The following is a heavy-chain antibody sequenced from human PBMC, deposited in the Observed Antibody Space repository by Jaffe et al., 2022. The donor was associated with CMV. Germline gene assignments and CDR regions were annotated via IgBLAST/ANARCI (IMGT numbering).Heavy chain of an antibody. CDR3: ARGTVTLGYFDY. CDR1: GFTFSSYG. Sequence: QVQLVESGGGVVQPGRSLRLSCAASGFTFSSYGMHWVRQAPGKGLEWVAVIWYDGSNKYYADSVKGRFTISRDNSKNTLYLQMNSLRAEDTAVYYCARGTVTLGYFDYWGQGTLVTVSS. CDR2: IWYDGSNK. J-gene: IGHJ4*02. V-gene: IGHV3-33*08. D-gene: IGHD4-4*01.